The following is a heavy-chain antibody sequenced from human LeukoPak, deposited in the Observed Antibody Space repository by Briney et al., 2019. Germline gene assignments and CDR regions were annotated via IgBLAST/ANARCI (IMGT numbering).Heavy chain of an antibody. CDR1: GFTFSSYW. V-gene: IGHV3-7*01. Sequence: GGSLRLSCAVSGFTFSSYWMSWVRQAPRKGLEWVASIKHDESEKYYVDSVKGRFTISRDNAKNSLYLHMNSLRAEDTAVYYCARQGGNFDYWGQGTLVTVSS. D-gene: IGHD2-15*01. J-gene: IGHJ4*02. CDR2: IKHDESEK. CDR3: ARQGGNFDY.